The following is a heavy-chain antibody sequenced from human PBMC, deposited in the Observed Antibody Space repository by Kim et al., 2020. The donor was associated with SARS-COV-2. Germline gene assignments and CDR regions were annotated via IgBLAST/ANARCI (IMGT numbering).Heavy chain of an antibody. Sequence: TNHNPSLKSRVTISVDKSKNQFSLKLSSVTAADTAVYYCARIGTDSYGMDVWGQGTTVTVSS. CDR2: T. J-gene: IGHJ6*02. CDR3: ARIGTDSYGMDV. V-gene: IGHV4-4*02. D-gene: IGHD1-1*01.